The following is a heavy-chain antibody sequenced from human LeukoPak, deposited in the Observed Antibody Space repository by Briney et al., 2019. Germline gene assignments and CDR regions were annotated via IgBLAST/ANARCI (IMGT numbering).Heavy chain of an antibody. J-gene: IGHJ3*02. D-gene: IGHD3-22*01. CDR1: GYTFTSYY. CDR2: INPSGGST. Sequence: ASVKVSCKASGYTFTSYYMHWVRQAPGQGLEWMGIINPSGGSTSYAQKFQGRVTMTRDMSTSTVYMELSSLRSEDTAVYYCAREGYYDSSGSPDAFDIWGQGTMFTVSS. V-gene: IGHV1-46*01. CDR3: AREGYYDSSGSPDAFDI.